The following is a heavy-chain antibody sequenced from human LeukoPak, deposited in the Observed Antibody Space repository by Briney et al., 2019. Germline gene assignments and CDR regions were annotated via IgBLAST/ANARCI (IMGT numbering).Heavy chain of an antibody. CDR1: GGSFSGYY. CDR3: ARLTAYYYMDV. J-gene: IGHJ6*03. D-gene: IGHD5-18*01. V-gene: IGHV4-34*01. Sequence: KPSETLSLTCAVYGGSFSGYYWSWIRQPPGKGLEWIGEINHSGSTNYNPSLKSRVTISVDTSKNQFSLKLSSVTAADTAVYYCARLTAYYYMDVWGKGTTVTVSS. CDR2: INHSGST.